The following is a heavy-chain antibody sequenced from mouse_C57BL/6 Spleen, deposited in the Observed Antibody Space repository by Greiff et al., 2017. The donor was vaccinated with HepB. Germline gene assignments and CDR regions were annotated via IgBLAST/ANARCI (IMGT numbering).Heavy chain of an antibody. CDR2: IHPSDSDT. J-gene: IGHJ3*01. CDR3: AIELTGTSAWFAY. CDR1: GYTFTSYW. D-gene: IGHD4-1*01. Sequence: VKLQQPGAELVKPGASVKVSCKASGYTFTSYWMHWVKQRPGQGLEWIGRIHPSDSDTNYNQKFKGKATLTVDKSSSTAYMQLSSLTSEDSAVYYCAIELTGTSAWFAYWGQGTLVTVSA. V-gene: IGHV1-74*01.